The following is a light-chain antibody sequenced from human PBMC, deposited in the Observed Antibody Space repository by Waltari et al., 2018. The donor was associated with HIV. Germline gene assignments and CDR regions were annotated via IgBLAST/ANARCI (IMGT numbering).Light chain of an antibody. Sequence: SYELTQPPSVSVSPGQTARITCSGDALPKQYAHWYQQKPGQAPVLVIYKDSERPSGIPERFSGSSSGTTVTLTIIGVQAEDEADYYCQSADSSGTYGVVFGGGTKLTVL. J-gene: IGLJ2*01. CDR3: QSADSSGTYGVV. V-gene: IGLV3-25*03. CDR1: ALPKQY. CDR2: KDS.